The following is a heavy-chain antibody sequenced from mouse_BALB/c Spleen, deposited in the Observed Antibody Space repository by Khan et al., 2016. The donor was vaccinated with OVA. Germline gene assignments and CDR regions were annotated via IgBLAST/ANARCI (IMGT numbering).Heavy chain of an antibody. Sequence: QVQLKQSGPGLAAPSQSLSITCTISGFSLTTYGVHWVRQPPGKGLEWLVVIWSDGNTTYNSTLKSRLTITKDNSQSQVFLKMNSLQTDDTAIYFCARQPYYHYNIMDYGGQGTSVTVSS. V-gene: IGHV2-6-1*01. D-gene: IGHD2-10*01. CDR2: IWSDGNT. CDR3: ARQPYYHYNIMDY. J-gene: IGHJ4*01. CDR1: GFSLTTYG.